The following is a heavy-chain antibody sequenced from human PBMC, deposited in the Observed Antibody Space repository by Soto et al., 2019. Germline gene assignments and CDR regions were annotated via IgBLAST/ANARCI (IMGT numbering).Heavy chain of an antibody. V-gene: IGHV3-30-3*01. CDR3: ARDSLLVATELGVFDS. J-gene: IGHJ4*02. CDR2: ISYDGSNK. CDR1: GFTFSSYA. Sequence: QVQLVESGGGVVQPGRSLRLSCAASGFTFSSYAMHWVRQAPGKGLEWVAVISYDGSNKYYADSVKGRFTISRDNSKNTRYLQMNSLRAEDTAVYYCARDSLLVATELGVFDSWGQRTLFTVSS. D-gene: IGHD5-12*01.